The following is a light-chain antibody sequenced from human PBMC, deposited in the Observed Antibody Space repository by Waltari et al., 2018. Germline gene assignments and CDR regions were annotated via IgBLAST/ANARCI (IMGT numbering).Light chain of an antibody. CDR1: QGIRND. Sequence: AIQMTQSPSSLSASVGDRIIITCRASQGIRNDLGWYQQKTGNGPKPLIYAASSLQSGVPSRFGGSGSGTDFTLSISSLQPEDFATYYCLQDYSYPRTFGQGTKVEI. V-gene: IGKV1-6*01. CDR2: AAS. J-gene: IGKJ1*01. CDR3: LQDYSYPRT.